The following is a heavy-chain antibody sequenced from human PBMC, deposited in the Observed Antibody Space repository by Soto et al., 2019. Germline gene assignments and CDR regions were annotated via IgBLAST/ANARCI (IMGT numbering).Heavy chain of an antibody. CDR3: AKDKGFYDILTGYYNFAFDY. CDR1: GLTFDDYA. J-gene: IGHJ4*02. Sequence: GGSLRLSCAASGLTFDDYAMNWVRQAPGKGLEWVSGISWNSGSIGYADSVKGRFTISRDNAKNSLYLQMNSLRAEDTALYYCAKDKGFYDILTGYYNFAFDYWGQGTLVTVSS. V-gene: IGHV3-9*01. CDR2: ISWNSGSI. D-gene: IGHD3-9*01.